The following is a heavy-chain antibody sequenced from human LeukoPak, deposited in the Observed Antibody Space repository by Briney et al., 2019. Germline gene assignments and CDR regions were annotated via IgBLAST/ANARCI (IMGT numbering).Heavy chain of an antibody. Sequence: GGSLRLSCAASGFTFSSYSMNWVRQAPGKGLEWVSYINRTSGTMYYADSVKGRFTISRDNAKNSLSLQMNSLRAEDTAVYYCARGLTRVTDAFDIWGQGTMVTVSS. D-gene: IGHD5-18*01. J-gene: IGHJ3*02. CDR1: GFTFSSYS. CDR3: ARGLTRVTDAFDI. CDR2: INRTSGTM. V-gene: IGHV3-48*04.